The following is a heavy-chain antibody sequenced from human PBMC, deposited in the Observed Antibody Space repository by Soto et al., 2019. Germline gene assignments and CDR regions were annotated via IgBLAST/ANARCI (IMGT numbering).Heavy chain of an antibody. CDR2: IYYSGST. D-gene: IGHD2-15*01. V-gene: IGHV4-39*01. CDR3: AIRGYCSGGSCYSDYYYYGMDV. Sequence: PSETLSLTCTVSGGSISSSSYYWGWIRQPPGKGLEWIGSIYYSGSTYYNPSLKSRVTISVDTSKNQFSLKLSSVTAADTAVYYCAIRGYCSGGSCYSDYYYYGMDVWGQGTTVTVSS. J-gene: IGHJ6*02. CDR1: GGSISSSSYY.